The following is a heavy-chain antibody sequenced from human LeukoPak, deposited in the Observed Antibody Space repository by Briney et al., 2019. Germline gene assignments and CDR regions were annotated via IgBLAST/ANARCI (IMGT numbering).Heavy chain of an antibody. CDR1: GGSISSHY. D-gene: IGHD5-18*01. J-gene: IGHJ4*02. CDR2: IYYSGST. CDR3: AREVAGIQLFDY. Sequence: PSETLSLTCTVSGGSISSHYWSWIRQPPGKTLEWIGYIYYSGSTNYNPSLRSRVTISVDSSKNQFSLKLSSVTAADTAVYYCAREVAGIQLFDYWGQGTLVTVSS. V-gene: IGHV4-59*11.